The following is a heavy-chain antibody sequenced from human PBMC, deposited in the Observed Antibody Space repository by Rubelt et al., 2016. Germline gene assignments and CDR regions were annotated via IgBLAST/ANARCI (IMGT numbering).Heavy chain of an antibody. D-gene: IGHD4-17*01. CDR1: GDTSLHF. V-gene: IGHV4-59*11. CDR3: ARGGLFGYYGVPYY. J-gene: IGHJ4*02. Sequence: QVQLQESGPGLVEPSETLSLTCTVSGDTSLHFWSWVRQPPGKGLEWIGYVSQGESTSYNPSLKSRVTISVDRSKNQLSLNLRAVTAADTAGYYCARGGLFGYYGVPYYWGQGALVTVSS. CDR2: VSQGEST.